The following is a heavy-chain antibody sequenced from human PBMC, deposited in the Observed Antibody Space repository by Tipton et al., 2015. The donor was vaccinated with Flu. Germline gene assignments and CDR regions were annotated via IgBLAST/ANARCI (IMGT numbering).Heavy chain of an antibody. CDR2: ISGHNGDT. J-gene: IGHJ6*02. CDR3: ARSHISGHSDYYGMDV. Sequence: QVQLVQSGAEVKKPGASVKVSCKPSGYTLTRYGISWVRQAPGQGLEWMGWISGHNGDTKYAQKFQGRVSMTTDTSTTTVYVELRSLRADGTAVYFCARSHISGHSDYYGMDVWGQGTTVTVSS. D-gene: IGHD3-22*01. V-gene: IGHV1-18*01. CDR1: GYTLTRYG.